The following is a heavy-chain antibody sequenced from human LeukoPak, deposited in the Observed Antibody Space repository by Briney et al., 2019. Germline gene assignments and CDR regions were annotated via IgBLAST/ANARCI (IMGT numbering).Heavy chain of an antibody. J-gene: IGHJ4*02. CDR1: GGSISSGSYY. CDR3: VRNWDY. CDR2: IYTSGST. V-gene: IGHV4-61*02. D-gene: IGHD1-1*01. Sequence: PSETLSLTCTVSGGSISSGSYYWSWIRQPAGKGLEWIGRIYTSGSTNYNPSLKSRVTMSVDTSNKHFSLKLTSVTAADTAVYYCVRNWDYWGQGTLVTVSS.